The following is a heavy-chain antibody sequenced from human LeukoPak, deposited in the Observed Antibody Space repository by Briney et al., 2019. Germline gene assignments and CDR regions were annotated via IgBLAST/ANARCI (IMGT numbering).Heavy chain of an antibody. D-gene: IGHD1-7*01. CDR3: AKRRGLELLYYYYMDV. V-gene: IGHV3-23*01. CDR2: ISGGGGST. CDR1: GFTFSSYG. J-gene: IGHJ6*03. Sequence: PGGSLRLSCEASGFTFSSYGMSWVRQAPGKGLEWVSAISGGGGSTYYADSVKGRFTISRDNSKNTLYLQMNSLRAEDTAVYYCAKRRGLELLYYYYMDVWGKGTTVTVSS.